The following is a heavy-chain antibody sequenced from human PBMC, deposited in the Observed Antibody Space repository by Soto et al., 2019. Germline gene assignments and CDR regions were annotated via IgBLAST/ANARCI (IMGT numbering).Heavy chain of an antibody. CDR1: GFTFSNYA. D-gene: IGHD3-22*01. V-gene: IGHV3-23*01. CDR2: ISGSGDTT. CDR3: AKGLDSTGYWGIK. J-gene: IGHJ4*02. Sequence: GSLRLSCAASGFTFSNYAMIWVRRGPGKGLEWPSGISGSGDTTYYADSVKGRFTISRDNSKNTLFLQMNSVRSEDTAVYYCAKGLDSTGYWGIKWRQGTQVTVSS.